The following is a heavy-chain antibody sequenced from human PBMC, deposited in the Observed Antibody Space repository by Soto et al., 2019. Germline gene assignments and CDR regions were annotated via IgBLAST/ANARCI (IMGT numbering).Heavy chain of an antibody. CDR3: ATNYGSGSTHFDY. D-gene: IGHD3-10*01. CDR2: VIPMVGMS. CDR1: GGTFSYYT. Sequence: QVQLVQSGAEVKKPGSSVEVSCTASGGTFSYYTISWVRQAPGQGLEWMGRVIPMVGMSSYAQKFQGRVTITADKSTSTVYMVLSSLRSEDTAVYYCATNYGSGSTHFDYWGQGTLVTVSS. J-gene: IGHJ4*02. V-gene: IGHV1-69*02.